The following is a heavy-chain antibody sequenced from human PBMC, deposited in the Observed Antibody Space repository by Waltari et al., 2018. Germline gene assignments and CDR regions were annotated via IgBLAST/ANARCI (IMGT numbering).Heavy chain of an antibody. CDR1: GFIFTTYP. CDR3: VRDKGSSSWHAFDS. Sequence: EVQLVESGGGLVQPGGSLRLSCATSGFIFTTYPMNWVSQAPRKGLVWVSVSIRERHTTHYADSVKGRFTISRDNAKNSLYLQMNSLRVEDSAVYYCVRDKGSSSWHAFDSWGQGILVTVSS. V-gene: IGHV3-48*01. J-gene: IGHJ4*02. D-gene: IGHD2-2*01. CDR2: SIRERHTT.